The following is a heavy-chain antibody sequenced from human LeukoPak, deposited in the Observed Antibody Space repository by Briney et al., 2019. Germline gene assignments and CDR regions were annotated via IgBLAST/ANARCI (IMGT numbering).Heavy chain of an antibody. CDR2: INAGNGNT. V-gene: IGHV1-3*01. J-gene: IGHJ4*02. D-gene: IGHD2-2*01. Sequence: VASVKVSCKASGYTFTSYAMHWVRQAPGQRLEWMGWINAGNGNTKYSQKFQGRVTITRDTSASTAYMELSSLRSEDTAVYYCASSCSSTSCYYGLGIDYWGQGTLVTVSS. CDR3: ASSCSSTSCYYGLGIDY. CDR1: GYTFTSYA.